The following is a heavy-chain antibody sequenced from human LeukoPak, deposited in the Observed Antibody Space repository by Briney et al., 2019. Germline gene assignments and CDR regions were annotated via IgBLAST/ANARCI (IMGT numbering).Heavy chain of an antibody. D-gene: IGHD3-3*01. J-gene: IGHJ4*02. CDR3: ARDPSGYFDY. V-gene: IGHV4-61*01. CDR2: IYYSGST. CDR1: GGSVSSGSYY. Sequence: SETLSLTCTVSGGSVSSGSYYWSWIRQPPGKGLEWIGYIYYSGSTNYNPSLKSRVTISVDTSKNQFSLKLSPVTAADTAVYYCARDPSGYFDYWGQGTLVTVSS.